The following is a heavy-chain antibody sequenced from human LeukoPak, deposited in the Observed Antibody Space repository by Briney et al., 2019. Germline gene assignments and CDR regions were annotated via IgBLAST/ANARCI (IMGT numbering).Heavy chain of an antibody. J-gene: IGHJ3*02. CDR3: ARHSTTHDAFDI. CDR1: GGSFSGYY. V-gene: IGHV4-34*01. D-gene: IGHD1-14*01. CDR2: IYYSGST. Sequence: SETLSLTCAVYGGSFSGYYWSWIRQPPGKGLEWIGSIYYSGSTYYNPSLKSRVTISVDTSKNQFSLKLSSVTAADTAVYYCARHSTTHDAFDIWGQGTMVTVSS.